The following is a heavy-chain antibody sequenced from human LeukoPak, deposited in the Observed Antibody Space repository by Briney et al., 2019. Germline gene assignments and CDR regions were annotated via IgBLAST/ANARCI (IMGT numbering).Heavy chain of an antibody. D-gene: IGHD3-22*01. Sequence: PGGSLRLSCAASGFTFTDYAFHWVRQAPGKGLEWVTIISYSGESYADSVKGRFTISRDNSKNTLYLQMNSLRAEDTAVYYCAKDLEGSSGYFDYWGQGTLVTVSS. CDR2: ISYSGE. CDR3: AKDLEGSSGYFDY. V-gene: IGHV3-30*07. J-gene: IGHJ4*02. CDR1: GFTFTDYA.